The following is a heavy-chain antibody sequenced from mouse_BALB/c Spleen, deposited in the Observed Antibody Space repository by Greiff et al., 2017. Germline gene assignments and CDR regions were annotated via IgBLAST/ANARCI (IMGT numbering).Heavy chain of an antibody. CDR1: GFNIKDTY. D-gene: IGHD1-1*01. V-gene: IGHV14-3*02. J-gene: IGHJ1*01. Sequence: DVKLVESGAELVKPGASVKLSCTASGFNIKDTYMHWVKQRPEQGLERIGRIDPANGNTKYDPKFQGKATITADTSSNTAYLQLSSLTSEDTAVYYCARSTDYGSSDWYFDVWGAGTTVTVSS. CDR3: ARSTDYGSSDWYFDV. CDR2: IDPANGNT.